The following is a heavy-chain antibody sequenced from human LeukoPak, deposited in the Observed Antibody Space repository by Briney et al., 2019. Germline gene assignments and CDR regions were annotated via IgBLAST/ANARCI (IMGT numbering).Heavy chain of an antibody. Sequence: GESLRLSCAASGFTFSSYAMSWVRQAPGKGLEWVSAISGSGGSTYYADSVKGRFTISRDNSKNTLYLQMNSLRAEDTAVYYCAKEFPNYYDSSGYYYPLDYWGQGTLVTVSS. CDR3: AKEFPNYYDSSGYYYPLDY. CDR2: ISGSGGST. D-gene: IGHD3-22*01. V-gene: IGHV3-23*01. CDR1: GFTFSSYA. J-gene: IGHJ4*02.